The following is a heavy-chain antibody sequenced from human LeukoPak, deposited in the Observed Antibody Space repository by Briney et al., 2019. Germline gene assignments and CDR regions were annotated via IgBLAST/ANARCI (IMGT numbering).Heavy chain of an antibody. CDR2: IYTSGST. CDR3: ARHRGYSSSWYRGPYYYYYMDV. J-gene: IGHJ6*03. Sequence: SETLSLTCTVSGGSISSGSYYWSWIRQPAGKGLEWIGRIYTSGSTNYNPSLKSRVTISVDTSKNQFSLKLSSVTAADTAVYYCARHRGYSSSWYRGPYYYYYMDVWGKGTTVTISS. D-gene: IGHD6-13*01. V-gene: IGHV4-61*02. CDR1: GGSISSGSYY.